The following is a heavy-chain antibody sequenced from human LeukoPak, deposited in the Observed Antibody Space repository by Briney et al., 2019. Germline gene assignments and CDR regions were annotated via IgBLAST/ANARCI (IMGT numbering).Heavy chain of an antibody. V-gene: IGHV1-18*01. CDR1: GYTFTSYG. D-gene: IGHD3-9*01. Sequence: ASVKVSCKASGYTFTSYGTSWVRQAPGQGLEWMGWISAYNGNTNYAQKLQGRVTMTTDTSTSTAYMELRSLRSDDTAVYYCARGVLRYFDWLLGYWGQGTLVTVSS. CDR2: ISAYNGNT. CDR3: ARGVLRYFDWLLGY. J-gene: IGHJ4*02.